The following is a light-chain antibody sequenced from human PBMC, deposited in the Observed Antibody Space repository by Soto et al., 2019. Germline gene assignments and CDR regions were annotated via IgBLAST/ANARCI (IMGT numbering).Light chain of an antibody. CDR1: SSNIKTNY. V-gene: IGLV1-47*01. J-gene: IGLJ1*01. CDR2: RND. Sequence: QSVLTQPPSASGTPGKRVIISCSGSSSNIKTNYVHWYQQLPGMGPKLLIYRNDQRPSGVPDRFSGSKSGTSASLAISGLRSEDEAEYYCATWDETLSGHDFGTGTEVTVL. CDR3: ATWDETLSGHD.